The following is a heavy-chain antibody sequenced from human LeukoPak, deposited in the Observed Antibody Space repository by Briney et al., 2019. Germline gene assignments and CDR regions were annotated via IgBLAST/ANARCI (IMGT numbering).Heavy chain of an antibody. J-gene: IGHJ5*02. D-gene: IGHD2-2*01. Sequence: PSETLSLTCSVSGGSIRNYYLSWIRQSPGKGLEWIGNVDKRGSTNCNPSFKSRVIVSSDTSRNEFSLKLNSVTAADTAIYYCARGGSSCYGCHDWFDPWGQGTRVTVSS. CDR2: VDKRGST. CDR1: GGSIRNYY. CDR3: ARGGSSCYGCHDWFDP. V-gene: IGHV4-59*08.